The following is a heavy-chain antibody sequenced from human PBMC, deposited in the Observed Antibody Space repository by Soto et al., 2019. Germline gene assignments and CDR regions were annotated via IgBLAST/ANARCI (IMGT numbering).Heavy chain of an antibody. D-gene: IGHD2-2*01. CDR2: TSYDGSTK. V-gene: IGHV3-30-3*01. J-gene: IGHJ6*02. CDR1: GFAFSNYA. CDR3: GRDTRYYYGMDV. Sequence: QVHLVESGGGVVQPGRSLRLSCGASGFAFSNYAMHWVRQAPGKGLEWVAVTSYDGSTKFYADSVKGRFTISRDNSKNTLFLQMNSLRGEDTAVYYCGRDTRYYYGMDVWGQGTTVTVSS.